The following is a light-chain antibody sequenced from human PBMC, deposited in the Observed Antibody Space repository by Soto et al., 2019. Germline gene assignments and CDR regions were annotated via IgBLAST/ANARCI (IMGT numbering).Light chain of an antibody. J-gene: IGKJ4*01. V-gene: IGKV3-15*01. CDR1: QSVNNN. CDR3: QQYHNWPLT. CDR2: GAS. Sequence: EIVMTQSPATLSVSPGERATLSCRASQSVNNNLAWYHQKPSQAPRLLIYGASTRATGIPARFSGSGSGTEFTLTISSLQSEDFAVYYCQQYHNWPLTFGGGTKVEIK.